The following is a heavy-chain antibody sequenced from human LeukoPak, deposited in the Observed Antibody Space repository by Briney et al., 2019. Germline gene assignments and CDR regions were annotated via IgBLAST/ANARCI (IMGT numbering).Heavy chain of an antibody. CDR1: GFTFSSYG. CDR2: IWYDGSNK. D-gene: IGHD6-19*01. CDR3: ARGAVADSSPLIDY. J-gene: IGHJ4*02. Sequence: GRSPRLSCAASGFTFSSYGMHWVRQAPGKGLEWVAVIWYDGSNKYYADSVKGRFTISRDNSKNTLYLQMNSLRAEDTAVYYCARGAVADSSPLIDYWGQGTLVTVSS. V-gene: IGHV3-33*01.